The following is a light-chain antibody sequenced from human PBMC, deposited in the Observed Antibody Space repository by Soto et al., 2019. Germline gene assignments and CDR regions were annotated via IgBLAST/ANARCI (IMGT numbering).Light chain of an antibody. J-gene: IGKJ4*01. V-gene: IGKV3-20*01. CDR3: QQYGGSPLT. Sequence: EVVLTQSPSTLSLSPGERVTLSCRASQSVSSSSLAWYQQKPGQTPRLLIYATSSRATDIPDRFSGSGSGTDFTLTISRLEPEDFAVYYCQQYGGSPLTFGGGTKVEIK. CDR2: ATS. CDR1: QSVSSSS.